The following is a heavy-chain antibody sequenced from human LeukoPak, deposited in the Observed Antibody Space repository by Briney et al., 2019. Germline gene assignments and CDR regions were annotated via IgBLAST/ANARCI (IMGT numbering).Heavy chain of an antibody. J-gene: IGHJ4*02. D-gene: IGHD5-24*01. CDR3: ARGAGAGYNLQPFDY. CDR1: GGSIGTYY. Sequence: TSETLSLTCTVSGGSIGTYYWSWIRQPPGKGLEWIGYIYYSGSTKYNPSLKSRVSISVDTSKNQFSLKLSSVTAADTAVYYCARGAGAGYNLQPFDYWGQGTLVTVSS. V-gene: IGHV4-59*08. CDR2: IYYSGST.